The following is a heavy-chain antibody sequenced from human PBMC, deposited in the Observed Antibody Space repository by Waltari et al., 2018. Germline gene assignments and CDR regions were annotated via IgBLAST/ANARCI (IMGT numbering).Heavy chain of an antibody. D-gene: IGHD3-10*01. CDR1: GGSIRRYY. Sequence: QVQLQESGPGLVKPSETLSLTCTVPGGSIRRYYWRWIRQPAGKGLELIGRIYTSGSTNYNPSLKSRVTMSVDTSKNQFSLKLSSVTAADTAVYYCARDNGSGSYLQGFFDYWGQGTLVTVSS. V-gene: IGHV4-4*07. J-gene: IGHJ4*02. CDR3: ARDNGSGSYLQGFFDY. CDR2: IYTSGST.